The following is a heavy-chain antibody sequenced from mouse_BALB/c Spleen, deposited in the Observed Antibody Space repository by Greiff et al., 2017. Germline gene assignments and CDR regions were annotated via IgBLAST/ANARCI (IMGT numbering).Heavy chain of an antibody. CDR3: ASLYGSSSFAY. CDR2: ISNGGGST. Sequence: EVKLMESGGGLVQPGGSLKLSCAASGFTFSSYTMSWVRQTPEKRLEWVAYISNGGGSTYYPDTVKGRFTISRDNAKNTLYLQMSSLKSEDTAMYYCASLYGSSSFAYWGQGTLVTVSA. CDR1: GFTFSSYT. D-gene: IGHD1-1*01. V-gene: IGHV5-12-2*01. J-gene: IGHJ3*01.